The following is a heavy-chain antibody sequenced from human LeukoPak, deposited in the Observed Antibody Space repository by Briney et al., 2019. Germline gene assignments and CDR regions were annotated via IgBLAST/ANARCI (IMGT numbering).Heavy chain of an antibody. CDR2: TYYRSKWYN. J-gene: IGHJ4*02. Sequence: QTLSLTCAISGDSVSSNSAAWNWIRQFPSRGLEWLGRTYYRSKWYNDYAISVKSRITINPDTSKNQFSLQLNSVTPEDTAVYYCARQTGFFDYWGQGTLVTVSS. V-gene: IGHV6-1*01. CDR1: GDSVSSNSAA. CDR3: ARQTGFFDY.